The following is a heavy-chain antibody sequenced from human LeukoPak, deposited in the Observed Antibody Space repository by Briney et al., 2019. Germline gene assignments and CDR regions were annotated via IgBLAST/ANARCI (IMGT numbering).Heavy chain of an antibody. D-gene: IGHD2-2*01. CDR1: GYTFTGYY. V-gene: IGHV1-2*02. J-gene: IGHJ6*02. Sequence: ASVRVSCKASGYTFTGYYMHWVRQAPGQGLEWMGWINPNSGGTNYAQKFQGRVTMTRDTSISTAYMELSRLRSDDTAVYYCARLPVVPTPYYYYGMDVWGQGTTVTVSS. CDR3: ARLPVVPTPYYYYGMDV. CDR2: INPNSGGT.